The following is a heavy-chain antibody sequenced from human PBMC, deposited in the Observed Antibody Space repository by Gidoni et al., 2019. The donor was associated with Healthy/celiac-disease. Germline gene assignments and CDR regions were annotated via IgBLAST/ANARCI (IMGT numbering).Heavy chain of an antibody. D-gene: IGHD2-21*02. V-gene: IGHV3-23*01. CDR1: GFTFSSYA. CDR3: AKAIVVVTAINY. CDR2: ISGSGGST. J-gene: IGHJ4*02. Sequence: EVQLLESGGGLVQPGGSLRLSCAASGFTFSSYAMSWVRQAPGKGLGWVSAISGSGGSTYYADSVKGRFTISRDNSKNTLYLQMNSLRAEDTAVYYCAKAIVVVTAINYWGQGTLVTVSS.